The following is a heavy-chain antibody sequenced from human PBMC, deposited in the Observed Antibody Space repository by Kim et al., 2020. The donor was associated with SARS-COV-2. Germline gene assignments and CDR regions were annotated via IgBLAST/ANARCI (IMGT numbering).Heavy chain of an antibody. D-gene: IGHD6-13*01. V-gene: IGHV1-18*01. Sequence: YARKLQGSVTMTTDTSTSTAYMERRSLRSDDTAVYYCARDSSSWYNWFDPWGQGTLVTVSS. CDR3: ARDSSSWYNWFDP. J-gene: IGHJ5*02.